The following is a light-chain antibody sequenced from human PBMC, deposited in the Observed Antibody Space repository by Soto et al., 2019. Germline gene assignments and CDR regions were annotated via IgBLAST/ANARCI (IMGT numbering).Light chain of an antibody. CDR3: GSYTSSSTLV. V-gene: IGLV2-14*01. J-gene: IGLJ1*01. Sequence: QSALTQPASVSGSPGQSITISCTGTSSDVGGYNYVPWYQQHPGKAPKLMIYDVSNRPSGVSNRFSGSKSGNTASLTISGLHSEEDSEYFCGSYTSSSTLVFGPGTKLTLL. CDR1: SSDVGGYNY. CDR2: DVS.